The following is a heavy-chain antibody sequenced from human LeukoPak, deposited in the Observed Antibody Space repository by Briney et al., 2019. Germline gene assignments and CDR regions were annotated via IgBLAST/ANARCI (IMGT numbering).Heavy chain of an antibody. CDR1: GFSFSSYW. V-gene: IGHV3-7*01. D-gene: IGHD2/OR15-2a*01. J-gene: IGHJ4*02. CDR3: ASQPAVIDLDC. Sequence: PGGSLRLSCAASGFSFSSYWMTWVRQAPGKGLEWVANINPDGGKKTYVDSVKGRFTISRDNAKNSLYLQMSSLRVEDTAFYYCASQPAVIDLDCWGQGTLVTVSS. CDR2: INPDGGKK.